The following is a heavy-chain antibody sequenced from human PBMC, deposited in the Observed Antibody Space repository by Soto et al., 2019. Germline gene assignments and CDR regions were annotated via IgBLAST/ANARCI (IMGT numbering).Heavy chain of an antibody. CDR3: ARGPGGPDGPGDY. V-gene: IGHV1-3*01. J-gene: IGHJ4*02. CDR2: INAGNGNT. CDR1: GYTFTSYA. D-gene: IGHD2-15*01. Sequence: QVQLVQSGAEVKKRGASVKVSCKASGYTFTSYAMHWVRQAPGQRLEWMGWINAGNGNTKYSQKFQGRVTITRDTSASTAYMELSRLRSEDTAVYYCARGPGGPDGPGDYWGQGTLVTVSS.